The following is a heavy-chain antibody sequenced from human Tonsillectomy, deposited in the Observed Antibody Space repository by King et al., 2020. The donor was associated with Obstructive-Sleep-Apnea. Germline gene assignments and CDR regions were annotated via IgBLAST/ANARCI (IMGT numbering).Heavy chain of an antibody. CDR1: GFAFSSYG. CDR3: ATLPNCDFWSAYSSGGRVDYGMDV. J-gene: IGHJ6*04. CDR2: IRYDGGNK. D-gene: IGHD3-3*01. Sequence: VQLVESGGGVVQPGRSLRLSCAASGFAFSSYGIHWVRQAPGKGLVWVAFIRYDGGNKYYADSVKGRFTISRDNSKSTLYLQMDSLSPEDTAVYYCATLPNCDFWSAYSSGGRVDYGMDVWGKGTTVTVSS. V-gene: IGHV3-30*02.